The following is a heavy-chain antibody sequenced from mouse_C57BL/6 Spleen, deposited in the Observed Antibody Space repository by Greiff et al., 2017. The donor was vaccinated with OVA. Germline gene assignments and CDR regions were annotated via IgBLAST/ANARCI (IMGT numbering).Heavy chain of an antibody. CDR3: AELGRFAY. Sequence: EVQLVESGGGLVQPGGSLKLSCAASGFTFSDYYMYWVRQTPEKRLEWVAYISNGGGSTYYPDTVKGRFTISRDNAKNTLYLQMSRLKSEDTAMYYCAELGRFAYWGQGTLVTVSA. V-gene: IGHV5-12*01. CDR1: GFTFSDYY. J-gene: IGHJ3*01. D-gene: IGHD4-1*01. CDR2: ISNGGGST.